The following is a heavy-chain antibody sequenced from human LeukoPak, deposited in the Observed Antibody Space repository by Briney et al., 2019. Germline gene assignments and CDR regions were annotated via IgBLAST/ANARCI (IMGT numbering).Heavy chain of an antibody. D-gene: IGHD3-10*01. CDR1: GGSTSSYY. Sequence: PSETLSLTCTVSGGSTSSYYWSWIRQPPGKGLEWIGYIYYSGSTNYNPSLKSRVTISVDTSKNQFSLKLSSVTAADTAVYYCASNSAGSYYYYFDYWGQGTLVTVSS. J-gene: IGHJ4*02. CDR3: ASNSAGSYYYYFDY. V-gene: IGHV4-59*01. CDR2: IYYSGST.